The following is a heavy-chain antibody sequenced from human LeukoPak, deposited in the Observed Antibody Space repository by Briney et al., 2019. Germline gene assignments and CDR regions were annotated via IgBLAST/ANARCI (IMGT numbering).Heavy chain of an antibody. D-gene: IGHD3-10*01. J-gene: IGHJ4*02. V-gene: IGHV5-51*01. CDR2: IYPGDSDT. Sequence: GESLKISCKGSGYSFTSYWIGWVRQMPGKGLEWMRIIYPGDSDTRYSPSFQGQVTISADKSISTAYLQWSSLKASDTAMYYCARHPASLLWFGESWGQGTLVTVSS. CDR1: GYSFTSYW. CDR3: ARHPASLLWFGES.